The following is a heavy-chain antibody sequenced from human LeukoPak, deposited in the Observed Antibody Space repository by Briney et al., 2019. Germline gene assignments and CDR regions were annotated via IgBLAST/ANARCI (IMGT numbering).Heavy chain of an antibody. CDR1: GGSISSGSYY. D-gene: IGHD2-2*01. J-gene: IGHJ6*03. CDR3: ASGGYCSSTSCFALYYYMDV. Sequence: PSETLSLTCTVSGGSISSGSYYWSWIRQPAGKGLEWIGRIYTGGSANYNPSLKSRVTISVDTSKNQFSLKLSSVTAADTAVYYCASGGYCSSTSCFALYYYMDVWGKGTTVTVSS. CDR2: IYTGGSA. V-gene: IGHV4-61*02.